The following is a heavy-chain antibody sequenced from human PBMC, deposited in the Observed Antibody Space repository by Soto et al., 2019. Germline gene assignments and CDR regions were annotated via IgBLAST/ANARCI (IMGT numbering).Heavy chain of an antibody. V-gene: IGHV3-48*02. CDR1: GFTFSSYS. CDR3: AREPKTMFGVMFGMDV. CDR2: ISSSSSTI. D-gene: IGHD3-3*01. J-gene: IGHJ6*02. Sequence: PGGSLRLSCAASGFTFSSYSMNWVRQAPGKGLEWVSYISSSSSTIYYADSVKGRFTISRDNAKNSLYLQMNSLRDEGTAVYYCAREPKTMFGVMFGMDVWGQGTTVTVSS.